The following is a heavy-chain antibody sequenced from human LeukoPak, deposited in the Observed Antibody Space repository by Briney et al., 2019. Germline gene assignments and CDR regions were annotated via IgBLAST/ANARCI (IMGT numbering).Heavy chain of an antibody. Sequence: GGSLGLSCAASGFTFSSYGMHWVRQAPGKGLEWVAVISYDGSNKYYADSVKGRFTISRDNSKNTLYLQMNSLRAEDTAVYYCAKDPHGHWGQGTLVTVSS. CDR3: AKDPHGH. CDR2: ISYDGSNK. CDR1: GFTFSSYG. V-gene: IGHV3-30*18. J-gene: IGHJ4*02.